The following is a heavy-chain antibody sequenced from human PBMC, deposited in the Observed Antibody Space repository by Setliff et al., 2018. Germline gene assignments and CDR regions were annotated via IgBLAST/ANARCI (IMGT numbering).Heavy chain of an antibody. CDR1: GFSFGNYG. CDR2: ISTSSGTR. D-gene: IGHD3-9*01. Sequence: GGSLRLSCVVSGFSFGNYGMTWVRQAPGKGLEWISYISTSSGTRYYADSVKGRFTISRDNAKNTLYLEMNSLRAEDTAVYYCGRDLTGKDDYWGQGTLVTVSS. J-gene: IGHJ4*02. CDR3: GRDLTGKDDY. V-gene: IGHV3-48*04.